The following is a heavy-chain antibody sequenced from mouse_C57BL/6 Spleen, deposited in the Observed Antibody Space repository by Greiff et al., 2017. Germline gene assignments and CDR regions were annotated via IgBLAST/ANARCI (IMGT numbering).Heavy chain of an antibody. D-gene: IGHD2-1*01. CDR3: TGIYSRYYAMDY. V-gene: IGHV1-15*01. J-gene: IGHJ4*01. CDR1: GYTFTDYE. Sequence: QVQLKQSGAELVRPGASVTLSCKASGYTFTDYEMHWVKQTPVHGLEWIGAIDPETGGTAYNQKFKGKAILTADKSSSTAYMELRSLTSEDSAVYYCTGIYSRYYAMDYWGQGTSVTVSS. CDR2: IDPETGGT.